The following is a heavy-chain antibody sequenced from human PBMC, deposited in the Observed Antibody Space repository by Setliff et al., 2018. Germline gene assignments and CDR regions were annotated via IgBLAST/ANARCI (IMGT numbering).Heavy chain of an antibody. CDR1: GGSFSGYF. J-gene: IGHJ4*02. Sequence: PSETLSLTCDVFGGSFSGYFWAWIRQSPGKGLEWIGEINHSGSNNYNPSLKSRVTISVDTSKNQFSLKLSSVTAADTAVYYCARGPRLRYFDWPVDYWGQGTLVTVSS. D-gene: IGHD3-9*01. CDR3: ARGPRLRYFDWPVDY. V-gene: IGHV4-34*01. CDR2: INHSGSN.